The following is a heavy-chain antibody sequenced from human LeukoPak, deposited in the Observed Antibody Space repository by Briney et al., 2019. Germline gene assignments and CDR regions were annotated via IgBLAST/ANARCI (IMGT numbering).Heavy chain of an antibody. CDR1: GGSISSYY. D-gene: IGHD3-22*01. Sequence: PSETLSLTCTVSGGSISSYYWSWIRQPPGKGLEWTGYIYYSGSTNYNPSLKSRVTISVDTSKNQFSLKLSSVTAADTAVYYCARLNYYQSSVQGRYVDYWGQGTLVTVSS. CDR3: ARLNYYQSSVQGRYVDY. CDR2: IYYSGST. V-gene: IGHV4-59*01. J-gene: IGHJ4*02.